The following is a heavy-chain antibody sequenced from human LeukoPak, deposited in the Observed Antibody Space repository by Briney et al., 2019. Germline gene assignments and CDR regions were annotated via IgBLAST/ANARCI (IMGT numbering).Heavy chain of an antibody. Sequence: SVKVSCKASGGTFSSYAISWVRQAPGQGLEWMGGIIPIFGTANYAQKFQGRVTITADKSTSIAYMELSSLRSEDTAVYYCARSEDYGSGSYQLDYWGQGTLVTVSS. D-gene: IGHD3-10*01. CDR3: ARSEDYGSGSYQLDY. CDR1: GGTFSSYA. V-gene: IGHV1-69*06. J-gene: IGHJ4*02. CDR2: IIPIFGTA.